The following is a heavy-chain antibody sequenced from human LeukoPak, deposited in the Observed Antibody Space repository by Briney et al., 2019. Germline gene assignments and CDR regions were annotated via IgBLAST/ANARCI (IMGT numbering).Heavy chain of an antibody. CDR1: GYTFTGYY. CDR2: INPNSGGT. J-gene: IGHJ6*02. D-gene: IGHD5-12*01. CDR3: ARDGYDSSLYYYYYGMDV. V-gene: IGHV1-2*02. Sequence: ASVKVSCKASGYTFTGYYMHWVRQAPGQGLEWTGWINPNSGGTNYAQKFQGRVTMTRDTSISTAYMELSRLRSDDTAVYYCARDGYDSSLYYYYYGMDVWGQGTTVTVSS.